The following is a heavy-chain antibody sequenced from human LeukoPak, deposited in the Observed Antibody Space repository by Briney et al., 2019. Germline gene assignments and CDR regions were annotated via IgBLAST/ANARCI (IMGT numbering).Heavy chain of an antibody. V-gene: IGHV4-39*01. J-gene: IGHJ4*01. CDR3: ARREITYRSSFFAY. D-gene: IGHD1-14*01. CDR1: GDSIGNSNYY. Sequence: SETLSLTCTVSGDSIGNSNYYWAWVRPPPGQGLEWLGRIFYSGSTYYNPSLKSRVTISVDTTKYQFSLNLHSVTAADTATYYCARREITYRSSFFAYWGHTNLVTASS. CDR2: IFYSGST.